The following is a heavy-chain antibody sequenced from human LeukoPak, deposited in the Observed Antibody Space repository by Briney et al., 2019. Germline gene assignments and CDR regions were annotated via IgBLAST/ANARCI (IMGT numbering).Heavy chain of an antibody. CDR2: ISSSGDPI. Sequence: PGGSLRLSCASSGFTFKNYDINWVRQAPGKGLEWVSYISSSGDPIYYADSVRGRFTISRDNAKNSLYLQMNSLRAEDTAVYYCARADWDTAMIDYWGQGTLVTVSS. D-gene: IGHD5-18*01. V-gene: IGHV3-48*03. J-gene: IGHJ4*02. CDR1: GFTFKNYD. CDR3: ARADWDTAMIDY.